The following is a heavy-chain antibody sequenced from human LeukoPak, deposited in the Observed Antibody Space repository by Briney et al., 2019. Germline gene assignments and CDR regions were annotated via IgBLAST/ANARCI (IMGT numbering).Heavy chain of an antibody. CDR3: ARDFIVVVTAIRDYYFDY. CDR2: INPRSGSI. CDR1: GYTFTDYY. D-gene: IGHD2-21*02. Sequence: ASVKVSCKTSGYTFTDYYIHWVRQAPGQRLEWMGRINPRSGSINYAQKFQGRVTMTRDTAISTAYMDLSGLRSDDTAVYYCARDFIVVVTAIRDYYFDYWGQGTLVTVSS. V-gene: IGHV1-2*06. J-gene: IGHJ4*02.